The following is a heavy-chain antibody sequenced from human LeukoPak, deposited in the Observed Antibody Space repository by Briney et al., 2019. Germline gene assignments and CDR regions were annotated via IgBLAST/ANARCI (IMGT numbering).Heavy chain of an antibody. J-gene: IGHJ4*02. CDR2: ISSSSSYI. V-gene: IGHV3-21*01. Sequence: PGGSLRLSCAASGFTFSSYSMNWVRQAPGKGLEWVSSISSSSSYIYYADSVKGRFIISRDNAKNSLYLQMNSLRAEDTAVYYCATSEPAAPLDYWGQGTLVTVSS. CDR1: GFTFSSYS. D-gene: IGHD2-2*01. CDR3: ATSEPAAPLDY.